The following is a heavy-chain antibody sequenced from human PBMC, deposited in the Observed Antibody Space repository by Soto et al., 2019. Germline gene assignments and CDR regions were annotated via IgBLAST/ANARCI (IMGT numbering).Heavy chain of an antibody. CDR3: ATPDDYGDPRLDY. Sequence: QVQLQQWGAGLLKPSETLSLTCAVYGGSFSGYYWSWIRQPPGKGLEWIGEINHSGSTNYNPSLKSRVTISVDTSKNQFSLKLSSVTAADTAVYYCATPDDYGDPRLDYWGQGTLVTVSS. CDR1: GGSFSGYY. J-gene: IGHJ4*02. D-gene: IGHD4-17*01. CDR2: INHSGST. V-gene: IGHV4-34*01.